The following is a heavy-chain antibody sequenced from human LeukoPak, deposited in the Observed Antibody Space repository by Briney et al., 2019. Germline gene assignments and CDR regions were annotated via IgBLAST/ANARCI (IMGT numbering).Heavy chain of an antibody. D-gene: IGHD6-19*01. J-gene: IGHJ4*02. V-gene: IGHV3-48*01. CDR2: IDSSSSTI. CDR3: ARVWAVAGYYFDY. Sequence: PGGPLRLSCAASGFTFSSYSMNWVRQAPGKGLEWASYIDSSSSTIYYADSVKGRFTISRDNVKNSLYLQMNSLRAEDTAVYYCARVWAVAGYYFDYWGQGTLVTVSS. CDR1: GFTFSSYS.